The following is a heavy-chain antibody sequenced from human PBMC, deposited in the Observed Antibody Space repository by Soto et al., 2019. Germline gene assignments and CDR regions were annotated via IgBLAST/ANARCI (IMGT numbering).Heavy chain of an antibody. CDR3: AKERDGIVVLPASTLFDY. V-gene: IGHV3-23*01. Sequence: GGSLRLSCAASGFTFSSYAMSWVRQAPGQXLEWVSAISGSGGSTYYADSVKGRFTISRDNSKNTLYLQMNSLRAEDTAVYYCAKERDGIVVLPASTLFDYWGQGTLVTVSS. CDR2: ISGSGGST. D-gene: IGHD2-2*01. J-gene: IGHJ4*02. CDR1: GFTFSSYA.